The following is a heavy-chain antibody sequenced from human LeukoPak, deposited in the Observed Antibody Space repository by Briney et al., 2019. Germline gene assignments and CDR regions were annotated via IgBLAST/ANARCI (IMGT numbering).Heavy chain of an antibody. J-gene: IGHJ4*02. Sequence: PGGSLRLSCAASGNYWTHWVRQAPGKGRVWVSHINGDGSWTTYADSVKGRFTISKDNAKNTVYLQMNNLRAEDTAVYYCVSFYETYWGRGTLVTVSS. CDR1: GNYW. CDR2: INGDGSWT. D-gene: IGHD2-2*01. CDR3: VSFYETY. V-gene: IGHV3-74*01.